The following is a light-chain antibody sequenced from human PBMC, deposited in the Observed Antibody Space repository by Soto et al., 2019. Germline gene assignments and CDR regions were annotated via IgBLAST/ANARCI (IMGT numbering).Light chain of an antibody. CDR3: QQSNNWTRT. CDR1: ENVRTF. Sequence: VLTQSPATLSLSPGERATLSCRASENVRTFVDWYQQKPGQAPRLLIYGASNRATDIPARFSGSVSGTDGTLTISNLEQEDGAVYYCQQSNNWTRTFGQGTKVDIK. V-gene: IGKV3-11*01. CDR2: GAS. J-gene: IGKJ1*01.